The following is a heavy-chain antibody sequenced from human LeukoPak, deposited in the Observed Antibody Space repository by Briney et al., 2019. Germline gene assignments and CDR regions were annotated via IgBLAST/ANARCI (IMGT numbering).Heavy chain of an antibody. J-gene: IGHJ5*02. CDR3: AKGYIVGAMPRNWFDP. V-gene: IGHV1-8*01. D-gene: IGHD1-26*01. Sequence: ASVKVSCKASGYTFTSYDVNWVRQATGQGLEWMGWMNPNSGNTGYAQKFQGRVTMTRNTSISTAYMELSSLRAEDTAVYYCAKGYIVGAMPRNWFDPWGQGTLVTVSS. CDR1: GYTFTSYD. CDR2: MNPNSGNT.